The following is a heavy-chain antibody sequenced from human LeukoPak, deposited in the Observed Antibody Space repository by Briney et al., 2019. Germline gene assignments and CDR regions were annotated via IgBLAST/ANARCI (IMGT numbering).Heavy chain of an antibody. Sequence: PGGSLRLSCAASGFTFSSYAMSWVRQAPGKGLEWVSAISGSGGSTYYADSVKGRFTISRDNARNSLYLQMNSLRAEDTAVYYCARDFYGSGTYFLTPPDYWGQGTLVTVSS. D-gene: IGHD3-10*01. J-gene: IGHJ4*02. V-gene: IGHV3-23*01. CDR2: ISGSGGST. CDR1: GFTFSSYA. CDR3: ARDFYGSGTYFLTPPDY.